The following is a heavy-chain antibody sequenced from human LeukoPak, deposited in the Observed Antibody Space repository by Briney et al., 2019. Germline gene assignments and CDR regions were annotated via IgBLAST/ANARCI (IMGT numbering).Heavy chain of an antibody. J-gene: IGHJ4*02. D-gene: IGHD3-3*01. V-gene: IGHV3-21*01. CDR2: ISSSSSYI. CDR1: GLTFSIYS. CDR3: ASFKGFLEERY. Sequence: PGGSLRLSCAAAGLTFSIYSMNWLRQAPGKGLEWVSSISSSSSYIYYADSVKGRSTISRDNAKNSLYLQMNSLRAEDTAVYYCASFKGFLEERYWGQGTLVTVSS.